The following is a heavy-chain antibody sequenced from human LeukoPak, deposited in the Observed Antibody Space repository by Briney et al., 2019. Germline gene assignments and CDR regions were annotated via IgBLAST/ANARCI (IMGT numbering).Heavy chain of an antibody. CDR2: ISGGGGST. CDR1: GFTFSSYA. V-gene: IGHV3-23*01. D-gene: IGHD3-22*01. CDR3: AKVHPYSSGYYSLGY. Sequence: GGSLRLSCAASGFTFSSYAMSWVRQAPGKGLEWVSAISGGGGSTYYADSVKGRFTISRDNSKNTLYLQMNSLRAEDTAVYYCAKVHPYSSGYYSLGYWGQGTLVTVSS. J-gene: IGHJ4*02.